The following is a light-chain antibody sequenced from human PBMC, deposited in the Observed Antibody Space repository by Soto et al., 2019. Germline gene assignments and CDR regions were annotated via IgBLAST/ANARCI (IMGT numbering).Light chain of an antibody. CDR3: QQYNIWPLWT. CDR2: DAS. V-gene: IGKV3-15*01. CDR1: QSVSNN. Sequence: ILMTQSPATLSVSPGERATLSCRASQSVSNNLAWYQQKPGQAPRLLIYDASTRATGIPARFSGSGSGTDFTLTISGLQSEDFEVYYCQQYNIWPLWTFGQGTKVEVK. J-gene: IGKJ1*01.